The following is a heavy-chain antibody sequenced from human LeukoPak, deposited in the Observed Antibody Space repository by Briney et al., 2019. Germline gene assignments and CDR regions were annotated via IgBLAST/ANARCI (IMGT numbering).Heavy chain of an antibody. Sequence: ASVKVSCKASGYTFTGYYMHWVRQAPGQGLEWMGWINPNSGGTNYAQKFQGRVTMTRDTSIRTAYMELSRLRSDDTAVYYCARVSVGYYGSGSYYPTLYYMDVWGKGTTVTVSS. CDR3: ARVSVGYYGSGSYYPTLYYMDV. CDR1: GYTFTGYY. D-gene: IGHD3-10*01. J-gene: IGHJ6*03. CDR2: INPNSGGT. V-gene: IGHV1-2*02.